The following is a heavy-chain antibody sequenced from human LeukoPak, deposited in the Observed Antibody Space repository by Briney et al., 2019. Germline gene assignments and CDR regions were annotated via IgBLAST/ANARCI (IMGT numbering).Heavy chain of an antibody. D-gene: IGHD3-10*01. CDR3: ARGRYGSGTHPYYFDY. J-gene: IGHJ4*02. CDR2: FYYSGST. Sequence: SETLSLTCTVSGGAISTYFWSWIRQPPGKGLEWIGYFYYSGSTNYNPSLKSRVTISGDTSKNQFSLKLNSVTAADTAVYYCARGRYGSGTHPYYFDYWGQGTLVTVSS. V-gene: IGHV4-59*08. CDR1: GGAISTYF.